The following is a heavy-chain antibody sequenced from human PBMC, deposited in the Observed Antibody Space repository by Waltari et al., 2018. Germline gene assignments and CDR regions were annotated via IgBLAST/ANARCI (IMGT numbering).Heavy chain of an antibody. CDR2: IYHSGST. V-gene: IGHV4-38-2*01. Sequence: QVQLQESGPGLVKPSETLSLTCAVSGYSISSVYYWGWIRQPPGKGLEWIGSIYHSGSTYYNPSLKSRVTISVDTSKNQFSLKLSSVTAADTAVYYCARHRPPMDWFDPWGQGTLVTVSS. J-gene: IGHJ5*02. CDR1: GYSISSVYY. D-gene: IGHD3-10*01. CDR3: ARHRPPMDWFDP.